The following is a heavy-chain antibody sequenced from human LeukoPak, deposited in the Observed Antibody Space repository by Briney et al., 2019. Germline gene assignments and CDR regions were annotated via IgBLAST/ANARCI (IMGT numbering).Heavy chain of an antibody. D-gene: IGHD5-12*01. CDR1: GFTFSSYN. CDR3: ARDSRTEYSGYDEYFDY. J-gene: IGHJ4*02. V-gene: IGHV3-21*04. Sequence: PGGSLRLSCAASGFTFSSYNIHWVRQAPGKGLEWVSYISSSGSYIHYIDSVKGRFTISRDNAKNLLYLQMNSLRVADTAVYYCARDSRTEYSGYDEYFDYWGQGTLVTVSS. CDR2: ISSSGSYI.